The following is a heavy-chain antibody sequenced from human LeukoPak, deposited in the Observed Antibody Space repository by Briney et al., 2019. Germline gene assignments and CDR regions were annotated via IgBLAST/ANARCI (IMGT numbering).Heavy chain of an antibody. D-gene: IGHD1-26*01. CDR3: ARDRGVGATAGFNWFDP. J-gene: IGHJ5*02. CDR2: IYSGGST. V-gene: IGHV3-66*02. Sequence: GGSLRLSCAVSGFTVSSNYMSWVRQAPGKGLEWVPVIYSGGSTYYADSVKGRFTISRDNSKNTLYLQMNSLRAEDTAVYYCARDRGVGATAGFNWFDPWGQGTLVTVSS. CDR1: GFTVSSNY.